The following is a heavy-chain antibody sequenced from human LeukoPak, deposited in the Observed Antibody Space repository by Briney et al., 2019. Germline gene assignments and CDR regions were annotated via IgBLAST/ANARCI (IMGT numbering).Heavy chain of an antibody. Sequence: SETLSLTCTVSGGSISSGDYYWSWIRQPPGKGLEWIGYIYYSGSTYYNPSLKSRVTISVDTSKNQFSLKLSSVTAAETAVYYCAREGRYSYEKPFDYWGQGTLVTVSS. CDR1: GGSISSGDYY. V-gene: IGHV4-30-4*01. D-gene: IGHD5-18*01. J-gene: IGHJ4*02. CDR3: AREGRYSYEKPFDY. CDR2: IYYSGST.